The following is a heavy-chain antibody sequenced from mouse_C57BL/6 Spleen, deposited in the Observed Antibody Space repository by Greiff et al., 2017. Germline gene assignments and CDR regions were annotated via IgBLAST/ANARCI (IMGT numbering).Heavy chain of an antibody. D-gene: IGHD2-1*01. V-gene: IGHV1-53*01. CDR3: ARGGNYVWYFDV. CDR2: INPSNGGT. Sequence: QVQLQQPGTELVKPGASVKLSCTASGYTFTSYWMHWVKQRPGQGLEWIGNINPSNGGTNYNEKFKSKATLTVDKSSSTAYMQLSSLTSEDSAVYYCARGGNYVWYFDVWGTGTTVTVSS. J-gene: IGHJ1*03. CDR1: GYTFTSYW.